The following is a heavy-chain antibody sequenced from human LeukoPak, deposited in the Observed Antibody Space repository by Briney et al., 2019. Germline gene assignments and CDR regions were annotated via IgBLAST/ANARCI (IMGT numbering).Heavy chain of an antibody. V-gene: IGHV3-23*01. J-gene: IGHJ4*02. CDR1: GLTFSRYA. CDR3: ANQPSIAASSDTDF. CDR2: ISGGGRST. D-gene: IGHD6-6*01. Sequence: GGSLRLSCAASGLTFSRYALSWVRQAPGRGLEWVSAISGGGRSTHYADSVKGRFTISRDNSNNTLYLQMTNLRVDDTAVYFCANQPSIAASSDTDFWGQGTLVSVSS.